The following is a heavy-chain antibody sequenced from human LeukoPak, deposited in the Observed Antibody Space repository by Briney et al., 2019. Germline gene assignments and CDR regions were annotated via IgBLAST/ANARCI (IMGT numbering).Heavy chain of an antibody. Sequence: GGSLRLSCTASGFTFSSYWMHWVRQAPGKGLVWVSRINSDGGSTSYADSVKGRFTISRDNAKDTLYLQMNSLRAEDTAVYYCARRIQGMAPYYFDYWGQGTLVTVSS. V-gene: IGHV3-74*01. CDR3: ARRIQGMAPYYFDY. CDR1: GFTFSSYW. J-gene: IGHJ4*02. D-gene: IGHD5-24*01. CDR2: INSDGGST.